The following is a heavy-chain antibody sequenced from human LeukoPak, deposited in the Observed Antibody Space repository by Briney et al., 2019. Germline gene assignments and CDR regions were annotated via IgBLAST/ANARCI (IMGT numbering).Heavy chain of an antibody. CDR1: GFIFRNYW. D-gene: IGHD4-17*01. Sequence: QPGGSLRLSCVASGFIFRNYWMSRVRQAPGKGLEWVANINHDGGDKNYVDSVKGRFTISRDNAKSSLYLQMNSLRVEDTAVYYCAITGGPTVTAFDLWGQGILVTVSS. CDR2: INHDGGDK. CDR3: AITGGPTVTAFDL. V-gene: IGHV3-7*02. J-gene: IGHJ4*02.